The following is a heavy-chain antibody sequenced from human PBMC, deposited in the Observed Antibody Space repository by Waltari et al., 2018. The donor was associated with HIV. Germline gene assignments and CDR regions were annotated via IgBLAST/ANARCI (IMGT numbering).Heavy chain of an antibody. Sequence: CAASGFTFSNAWMSWVRQAPGKGLEWVGRIKSKTDGGTTDYAAPVKGRFTISRDDSKNTLYLQMNSLKTEDTAVYYCTPRVGNHDSSGYYLSDAFDIWGQGTMVTVSS. CDR1: GFTFSNAW. CDR2: IKSKTDGGTT. CDR3: TPRVGNHDSSGYYLSDAFDI. J-gene: IGHJ3*02. V-gene: IGHV3-15*01. D-gene: IGHD3-22*01.